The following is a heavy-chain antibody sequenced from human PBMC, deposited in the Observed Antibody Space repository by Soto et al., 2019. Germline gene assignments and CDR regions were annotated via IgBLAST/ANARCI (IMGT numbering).Heavy chain of an antibody. Sequence: ASVKVSCKASGYTFTSYYMHWVRQAPGQGLEWMGIINPSGGSTSYAQKFQGRVTMTRDTSTSTVYMELSSLRSEDTAVYYCARVGLRYFDWLLDDYYYYGMDVWGQGTTVTVSS. V-gene: IGHV1-46*03. CDR1: GYTFTSYY. CDR3: ARVGLRYFDWLLDDYYYYGMDV. D-gene: IGHD3-9*01. J-gene: IGHJ6*02. CDR2: INPSGGST.